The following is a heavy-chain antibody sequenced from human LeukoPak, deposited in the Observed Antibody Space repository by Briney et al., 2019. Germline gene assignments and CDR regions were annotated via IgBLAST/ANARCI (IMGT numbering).Heavy chain of an antibody. CDR2: ISGSGGST. D-gene: IGHD1-1*01. V-gene: IGHV3-23*01. Sequence: HPGGSLRLSCAASGFTFSSYGMSWVRQAPGKGLEWVSAISGSGGSTYYADSVKGRFTISRDNSKNTLYLQMNSLRAEDTAVYYCAKAPRRVPGGDAFDIWGQGTMVTVSS. CDR1: GFTFSSYG. CDR3: AKAPRRVPGGDAFDI. J-gene: IGHJ3*02.